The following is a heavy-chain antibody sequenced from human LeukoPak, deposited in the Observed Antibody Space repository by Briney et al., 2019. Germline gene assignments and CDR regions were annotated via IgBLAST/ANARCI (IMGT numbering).Heavy chain of an antibody. CDR2: ISGSGYTT. D-gene: IGHD2-2*01. V-gene: IGHV3-23*01. J-gene: IGHJ4*02. CDR1: GFTFSNFA. Sequence: GGSLRLSCAASGFTFSNFALTWVRQAPGKGLEWVSSISGSGYTTHYADSVKGRFIISRDNSKNALFLQVNSLRAEDTAVYYCAKSGPYCGSTTCNYFDYWGQGTLVTVSS. CDR3: AKSGPYCGSTTCNYFDY.